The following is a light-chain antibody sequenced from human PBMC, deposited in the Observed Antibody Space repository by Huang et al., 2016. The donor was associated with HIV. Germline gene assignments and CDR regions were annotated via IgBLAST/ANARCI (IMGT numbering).Light chain of an antibody. Sequence: EVVMTQSPATLSVSPGERATLSCRASQSVSSNLAWYQHKPGQAPRLLIYDASTRATDIPARFSGSGSGTELTLTINSLQSEDFAVYYWQHYNIWPPVYTFGQGTKLEIK. CDR2: DAS. J-gene: IGKJ2*01. CDR1: QSVSSN. CDR3: QHYNIWPPVYT. V-gene: IGKV3-15*01.